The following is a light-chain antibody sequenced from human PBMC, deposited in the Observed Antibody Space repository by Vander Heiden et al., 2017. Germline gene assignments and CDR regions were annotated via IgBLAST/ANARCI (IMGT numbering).Light chain of an antibody. J-gene: IGKJ1*01. CDR3: QQYNSYSWT. CDR1: QSVSSW. Sequence: DIQMTKSPSTLSASVGDTVTITCRASQSVSSWLAWYQQKPGKAPKVLIYKTSTLGGGVPSRFSGSGSGTEFTLTISSLQPDDFATYYCQQYNSYSWTFGQGTRVEVK. CDR2: KTS. V-gene: IGKV1-5*03.